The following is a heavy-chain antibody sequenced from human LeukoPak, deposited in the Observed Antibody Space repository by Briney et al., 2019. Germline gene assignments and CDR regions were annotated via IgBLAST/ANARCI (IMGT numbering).Heavy chain of an antibody. J-gene: IGHJ4*02. CDR2: INHSGST. CDR3: AIAPSYYYDSSGYYYDFDY. CDR1: GGSFSGYY. D-gene: IGHD3-22*01. Sequence: PSETLSLTCAVHGGSFSGYYWSWIRQPPGKGLEWIGEINHSGSTNYNPSLKSRVTISVDTSKNQFSLKLSSVTAADTAVYYCAIAPSYYYDSSGYYYDFDYWGQGTLVTVSS. V-gene: IGHV4-34*01.